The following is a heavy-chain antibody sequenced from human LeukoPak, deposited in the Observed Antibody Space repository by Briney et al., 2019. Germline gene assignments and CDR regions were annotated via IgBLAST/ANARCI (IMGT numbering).Heavy chain of an antibody. Sequence: GGSLGLSCAASGFTFSSYSMNWVRQAPGKGLEWVSYISSSSSTIYYADSVKGRFTISRDNAKNSLYLQMNSLRDEDTAVYYCARVYYYDSSGYHNDAFDIWGQGTMVTVSS. CDR2: ISSSSSTI. CDR3: ARVYYYDSSGYHNDAFDI. V-gene: IGHV3-48*02. J-gene: IGHJ3*02. CDR1: GFTFSSYS. D-gene: IGHD3-22*01.